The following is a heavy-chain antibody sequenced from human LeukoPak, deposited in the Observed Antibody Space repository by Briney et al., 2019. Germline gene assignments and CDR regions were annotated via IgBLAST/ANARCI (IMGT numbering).Heavy chain of an antibody. V-gene: IGHV3-30*02. J-gene: IGHJ4*02. Sequence: GGSLRLSCAASGFNFITSGIHWVRQAPGKGLEGVTFIWSDGSKKYYADSVQGRFTVSRDNSKNTVYLQMDSLRPEDTAVYYCARDKGTQYFDYWGQGTLVTVSS. CDR3: ARDKGTQYFDY. CDR2: IWSDGSKK. CDR1: GFNFITSG. D-gene: IGHD1-1*01.